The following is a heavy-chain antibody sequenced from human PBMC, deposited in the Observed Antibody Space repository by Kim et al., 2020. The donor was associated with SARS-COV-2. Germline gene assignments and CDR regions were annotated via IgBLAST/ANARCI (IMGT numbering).Heavy chain of an antibody. D-gene: IGHD6-13*01. CDR3: ARVPHPLLTRIAAARGGGDFDY. V-gene: IGHV4-34*01. J-gene: IGHJ4*02. Sequence: SETLSLTCAVYGGSFSGYYWSWIRQPPGKGLEWIGEINHSGSTNYNPSLKSRVTISVDTSKNQFSLKLSSVTAADTAVYYCARVPHPLLTRIAAARGGGDFDYWGQGTLVTVSS. CDR1: GGSFSGYY. CDR2: INHSGST.